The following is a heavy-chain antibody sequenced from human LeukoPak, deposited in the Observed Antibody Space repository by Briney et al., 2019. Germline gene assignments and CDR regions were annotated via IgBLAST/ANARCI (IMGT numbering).Heavy chain of an antibody. D-gene: IGHD5-12*01. Sequence: GGSLRLSCAASGFTFSSYAMTWVRQAPGKGLEWVSGMSGSGGRINYADSVKGRFTISRDNSMNTLYLQMNRLRAEDTAVYYCAKGGWLGSDLVLYYWGQGTLVTVSS. J-gene: IGHJ4*02. CDR3: AKGGWLGSDLVLYY. CDR1: GFTFSSYA. CDR2: MSGSGGRI. V-gene: IGHV3-23*01.